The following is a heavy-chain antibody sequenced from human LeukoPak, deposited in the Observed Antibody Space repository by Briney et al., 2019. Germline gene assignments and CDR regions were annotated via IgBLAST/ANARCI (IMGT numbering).Heavy chain of an antibody. J-gene: IGHJ4*02. CDR1: GYTFIGYY. Sequence: GASVKVSCKASGYTFIGYYMHWVRQAPGQGLEWMGWMNPSSGGTNYGQKFQGSVTMTRDTSISTAYMELSSLKSDDTAVYYCARGGSSWQFDYWGQGTLVTVSS. CDR3: ARGGSSWQFDY. V-gene: IGHV1-2*02. D-gene: IGHD6-13*01. CDR2: MNPSSGGT.